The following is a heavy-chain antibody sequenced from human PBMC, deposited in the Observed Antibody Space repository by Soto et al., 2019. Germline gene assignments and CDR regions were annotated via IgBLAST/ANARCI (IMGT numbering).Heavy chain of an antibody. CDR1: GYTVTGYD. Sequence: ASVKVSCKASGYTVTGYDIHWVRQATGQGLEWMGWMNPNTGYTANAQKFQGRVTITADKSTSTAYMELSSLRSEDTAVYYCSYGDYVRPSWYFDYWGQGALVTVSS. D-gene: IGHD4-17*01. CDR2: MNPNTGYT. CDR3: SYGDYVRPSWYFDY. V-gene: IGHV1-8*01. J-gene: IGHJ4*02.